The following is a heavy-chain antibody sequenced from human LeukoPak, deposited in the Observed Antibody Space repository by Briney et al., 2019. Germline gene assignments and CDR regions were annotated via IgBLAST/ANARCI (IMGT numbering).Heavy chain of an antibody. V-gene: IGHV4-39*01. J-gene: IGHJ2*01. Sequence: PSETLSLTCTVSGGSISSSSYYWGWIRQPPGKGLEWIGSIYYSGSTYYNPSLKSRVTISVDTSKNQFSLKLSSVTAADTAVYYCARQAVVTSHWYFDLWGRGTLVTVSS. CDR3: ARQAVVTSHWYFDL. CDR2: IYYSGST. D-gene: IGHD4-23*01. CDR1: GGSISSSSYY.